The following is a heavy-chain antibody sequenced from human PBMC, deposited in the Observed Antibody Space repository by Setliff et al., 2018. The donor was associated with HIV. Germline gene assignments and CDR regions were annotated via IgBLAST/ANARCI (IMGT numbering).Heavy chain of an antibody. CDR1: SYSISSGYY. CDR3: ARVGDLGSTYYFDY. V-gene: IGHV4-38-2*01. D-gene: IGHD1-26*01. CDR2: IYHSGST. J-gene: IGHJ4*02. Sequence: SETLSLTCAVSSYSISSGYYWGWIRQPPGKGLEWIGNIYHSGSTYYNPSLKSRVTISVDTSKNQFSLKLYSVTAADTAVYYCARVGDLGSTYYFDYWGQGTLVTVSS.